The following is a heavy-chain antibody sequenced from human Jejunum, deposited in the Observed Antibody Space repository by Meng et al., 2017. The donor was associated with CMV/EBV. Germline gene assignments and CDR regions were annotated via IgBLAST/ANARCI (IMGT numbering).Heavy chain of an antibody. CDR2: ISDCVSCT. V-gene: IGHV3-23*01. D-gene: IGHD6-19*01. CDR1: GFTFSSNA. J-gene: IGHJ4*02. CDR3: ARRSGGWGGDFGY. Sequence: EVQRLGAGGGLVQPGGSLRLSCAASGFTFSSNAMGWVRQAPGKGLEWVSAISDCVSCTNYADSVEGRFTISRDNSKNTLYLQMNNLRAEDTAVYYCARRSGGWGGDFGYWGQGTLVTVSS.